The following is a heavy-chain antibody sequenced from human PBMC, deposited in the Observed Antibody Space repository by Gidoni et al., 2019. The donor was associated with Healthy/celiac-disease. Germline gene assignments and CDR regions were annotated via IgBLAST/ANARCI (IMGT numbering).Heavy chain of an antibody. CDR1: GFTFISHG. V-gene: IGHV3-30*18. CDR3: AKERQYNWNDWRGDYYYYGMDV. CDR2: ISYDGSNK. Sequence: QVQLVESGGGVVQPGRSLRLSCAASGFTFISHGLHCVRQAPGKGLEWVAVISYDGSNKYYADPVKGRFTISRDNSKNTLYLQMNSLRAEDTAVYYCAKERQYNWNDWRGDYYYYGMDVWGQGTTVTVSS. J-gene: IGHJ6*02. D-gene: IGHD1-1*01.